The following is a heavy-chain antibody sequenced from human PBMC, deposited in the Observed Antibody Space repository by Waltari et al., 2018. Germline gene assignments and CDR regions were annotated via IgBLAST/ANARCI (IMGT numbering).Heavy chain of an antibody. CDR1: GGSISSHY. V-gene: IGHV3-21*01. CDR3: ARDFGLRGYSYGQSQAGY. Sequence: VQLQESGPGLVKPSETLSLTCTVSGGSISSHYWSWIRQPPGKGLEWVSSISSSSSYIYYADSVKGRFTISRDNAKNSLYLQMNSLRAEDTAVYYCARDFGLRGYSYGQSQAGYWGQGTLVTVSS. CDR2: ISSSSSYI. J-gene: IGHJ4*02. D-gene: IGHD5-18*01.